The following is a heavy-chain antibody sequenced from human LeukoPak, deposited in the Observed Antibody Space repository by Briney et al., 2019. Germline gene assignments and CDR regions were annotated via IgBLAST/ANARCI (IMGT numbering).Heavy chain of an antibody. J-gene: IGHJ4*02. V-gene: IGHV3-9*01. Sequence: GRSLRLSCAASGFTFDDYAMHWVRQAPGKGLEWVSGISWNSGSIGYADSVKGRFTISRDNAKNSLYLQLNSLRTEDTALYYCARARGLYFDYWGQGTLVTVSS. CDR1: GFTFDDYA. CDR3: ARARGLYFDY. CDR2: ISWNSGSI.